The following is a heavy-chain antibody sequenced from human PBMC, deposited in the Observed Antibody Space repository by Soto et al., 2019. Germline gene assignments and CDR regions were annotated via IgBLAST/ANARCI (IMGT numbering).Heavy chain of an antibody. CDR2: IVPVFGRT. CDR1: GGTFSSYA. D-gene: IGHD1-1*01. CDR3: ASTGVGYNLIPRHFDY. J-gene: IGHJ4*02. V-gene: IGHV1-69*12. Sequence: QVQLVQSGAEVKKPGSSVKVSCKASGGTFSSYAVIWVRQAPGQGLEWMGGIVPVFGRTDYAQNFQGRVTITADESTTTAYMELSSLRSDDTATYYCASTGVGYNLIPRHFDYWGQGTLVTVTA.